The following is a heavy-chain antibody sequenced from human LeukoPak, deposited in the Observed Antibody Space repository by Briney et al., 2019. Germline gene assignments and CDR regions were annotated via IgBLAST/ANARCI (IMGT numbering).Heavy chain of an antibody. CDR3: TRWVYYYDTSGSRGEY. V-gene: IGHV5-51*01. CDR2: IYPGDSDT. CDR1: GYSFTNYW. J-gene: IGHJ4*02. Sequence: GESLKISCKASGYSFTNYWIGWVRQMPGKGLEWMVIIYPGDSDTRYSPSFQGQVTISADKSTSTAYMQSSSLKASDTAMYYCTRWVYYYDTSGSRGEYWGQGTLVTVSS. D-gene: IGHD3-22*01.